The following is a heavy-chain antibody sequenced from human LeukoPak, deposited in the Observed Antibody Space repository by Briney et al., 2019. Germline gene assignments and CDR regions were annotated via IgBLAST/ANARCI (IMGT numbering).Heavy chain of an antibody. J-gene: IGHJ4*02. CDR1: GFTVSSNY. Sequence: PGGSLRLSCAASGFTVSSNYMSWVRQAPGKGLEWVSVIYSGSSTYYADSVKGRFTISRDNAKNSLYLQMNTLRGEDTAVYYCARGAERSGYDYWGQGTLVTVAS. D-gene: IGHD3-22*01. CDR2: IYSGSST. V-gene: IGHV3-53*01. CDR3: ARGAERSGYDY.